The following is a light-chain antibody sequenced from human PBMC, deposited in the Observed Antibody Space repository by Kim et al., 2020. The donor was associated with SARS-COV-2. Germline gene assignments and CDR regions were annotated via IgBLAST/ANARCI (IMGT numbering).Light chain of an antibody. V-gene: IGKV1-5*03. CDR2: KAY. CDR3: QQYNNLWT. Sequence: YASVRDRVTSTGRASQSISSWLARYQQKPGKAPKLLIYKAYTLESGVPSRFSGSGSGTEFTLTISSLQPDDFASYYCQQYNNLWTFGQGTKVDIK. CDR1: QSISSW. J-gene: IGKJ1*01.